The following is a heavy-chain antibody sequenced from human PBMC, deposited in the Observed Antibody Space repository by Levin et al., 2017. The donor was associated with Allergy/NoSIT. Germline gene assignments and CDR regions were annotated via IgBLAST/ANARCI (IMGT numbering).Heavy chain of an antibody. D-gene: IGHD3-10*01. CDR3: ARGSGLRSGSVDDVDAFDS. CDR2: INPSGGST. CDR1: GYTFTSYY. J-gene: IGHJ3*02. Sequence: ASVKVSCKASGYTFTSYYMHWVRQAPGQGLEWMGIINPSGGSTSYAQKFQGRVTMTRDTSTSTVYMELSSLRSEDTAVYYCARGSGLRSGSVDDVDAFDSWGRGKMVTVAS. V-gene: IGHV1-46*01.